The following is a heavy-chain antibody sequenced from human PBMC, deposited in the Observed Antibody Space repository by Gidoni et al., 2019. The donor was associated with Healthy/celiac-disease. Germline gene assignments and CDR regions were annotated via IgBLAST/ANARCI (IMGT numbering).Heavy chain of an antibody. Sequence: EVQLVESGGGLVKPGGSLRLSCAASGFTFSNAWMNWVRQAPGKGLEWVGRIKSKTDGGTTDYAAPVKGRFTISRDDSKNTLYLQMSSLKTEDTAVYYCTTIVGAENYYYYGMDVWGQGTTVTVSS. CDR2: IKSKTDGGTT. CDR1: GFTFSNAW. D-gene: IGHD1-26*01. V-gene: IGHV3-15*07. CDR3: TTIVGAENYYYYGMDV. J-gene: IGHJ6*02.